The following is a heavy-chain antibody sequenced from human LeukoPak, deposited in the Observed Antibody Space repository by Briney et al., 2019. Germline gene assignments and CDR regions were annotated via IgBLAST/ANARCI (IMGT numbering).Heavy chain of an antibody. CDR3: ARAVRSMVRGVINYYGMDV. D-gene: IGHD3-10*01. CDR1: GGSVSSGSYY. Sequence: ENLSLTCTVSGGSVSSGSYYWSWIRQPPGKGLEWIGYIYYSGSTNYNPSLKSRVTISVDTSKNQFSLKLSSVTAADTAVYYCARAVRSMVRGVINYYGMDVWGQGTTVTVSS. V-gene: IGHV4-61*01. J-gene: IGHJ6*02. CDR2: IYYSGST.